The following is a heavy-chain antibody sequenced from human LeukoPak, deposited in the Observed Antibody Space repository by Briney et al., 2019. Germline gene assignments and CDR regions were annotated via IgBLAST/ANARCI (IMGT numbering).Heavy chain of an antibody. J-gene: IGHJ4*02. CDR1: GFTFSSSA. D-gene: IGHD5-18*01. V-gene: IGHV3-48*04. Sequence: GGSLRLSCAASGFTFSSSAMSWVRQAPGKGLEWVSYIRSSSSSTNYADSVKGRFTISRDNAKNSLYLQMNSLRAEDTAVYYCARGIGYLFDYWGQGALVTVSS. CDR2: IRSSSSST. CDR3: ARGIGYLFDY.